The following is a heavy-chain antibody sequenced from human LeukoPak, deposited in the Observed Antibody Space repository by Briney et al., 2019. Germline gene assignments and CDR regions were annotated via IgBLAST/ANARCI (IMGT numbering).Heavy chain of an antibody. J-gene: IGHJ4*02. CDR3: ARGLMAGNTALFDY. CDR1: GYTFTSYY. D-gene: IGHD5-24*01. V-gene: IGHV1-46*01. Sequence: GASVTVSCTASGYTFTSYYIHWVRQAPGQGLEWLGIINPSGGSTSYAQKFQGRVTMTRDTSTSTVYMELSSLRSEDTAVYYCARGLMAGNTALFDYWGQGTLVTVSS. CDR2: INPSGGST.